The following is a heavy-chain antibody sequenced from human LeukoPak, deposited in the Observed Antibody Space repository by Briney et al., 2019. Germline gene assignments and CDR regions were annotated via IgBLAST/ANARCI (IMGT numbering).Heavy chain of an antibody. V-gene: IGHV1-69*05. CDR3: ARVRMGATRVAFDI. J-gene: IGHJ3*02. CDR2: IIPIFGTA. CDR1: GGTFSSYA. Sequence: ASVKVSCKASGGTFSSYAISWVRQAPGQGLEWMGGIIPIFGTANYAQKFQGRVTITTDESTGTAYMELSSLRSEDTAVYYCARVRMGATRVAFDIWGQGTMVTVSS. D-gene: IGHD1-26*01.